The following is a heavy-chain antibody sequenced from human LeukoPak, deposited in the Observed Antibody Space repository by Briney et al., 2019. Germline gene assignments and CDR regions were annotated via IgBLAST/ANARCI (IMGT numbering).Heavy chain of an antibody. CDR3: ARLWSTDCSGGSCPHQPNY. V-gene: IGHV4-39*01. J-gene: IGHJ4*02. CDR1: GFTVSGDY. D-gene: IGHD2-15*01. Sequence: GSLRLSCAASGFTVSGDYMSWVRQPPGKGLEWIGSVFYSGSTYYNPSLKSRVTMSVDTSKNQFSLKLSSVIAADTAVYYCARLWSTDCSGGSCPHQPNYWGQGTLVTVSS. CDR2: VFYSGST.